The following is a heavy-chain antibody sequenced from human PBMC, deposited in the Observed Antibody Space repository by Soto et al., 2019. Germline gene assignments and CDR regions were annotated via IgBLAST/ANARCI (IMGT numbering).Heavy chain of an antibody. CDR2: INSNSGDT. CDR1: GYTFTGYF. D-gene: IGHD3-10*01. Sequence: GASVKVSCKASGYTFTGYFIHWVRQAPGQGLEWMGWINSNSGDTNYAQKFQGRVTMTRDTSISTAYMELNSLKTEDTAVYYCAKSSSGLRDYFDSWGRGTLVTVSS. J-gene: IGHJ4*02. V-gene: IGHV1-2*02. CDR3: AKSSSGLRDYFDS.